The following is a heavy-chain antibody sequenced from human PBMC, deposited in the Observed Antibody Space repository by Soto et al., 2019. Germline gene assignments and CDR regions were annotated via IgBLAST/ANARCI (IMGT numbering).Heavy chain of an antibody. V-gene: IGHV1-3*01. J-gene: IGHJ4*02. CDR1: GYTFTSYA. CDR3: ARDYYDSSGYGDFDY. Sequence: ASVKVSCKASGYTFTSYAMHWVRQAPGQRLEWMGWINAGNGNTKYSQEFQGRVTITRDTSASTAYMELSSLRSEDTAVYYCARDYYDSSGYGDFDYWGQGTLVTVSS. CDR2: INAGNGNT. D-gene: IGHD3-22*01.